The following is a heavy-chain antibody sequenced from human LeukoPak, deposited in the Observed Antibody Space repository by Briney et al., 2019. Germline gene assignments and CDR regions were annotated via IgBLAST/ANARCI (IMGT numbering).Heavy chain of an antibody. CDR3: AREVAYCGGDCSGGWFDP. CDR2: ISSSSSTI. J-gene: IGHJ5*02. V-gene: IGHV3-48*01. CDR1: GFTFSSYS. D-gene: IGHD2-21*02. Sequence: GGSLRLSCAASGFTFSSYSMNWVRQAPGKGLEWVSYISSSSSTIYYADSVKGRFTISRDNAKNSLYLQMNGLRAEDTAVYYCAREVAYCGGDCSGGWFDPWGQGTLVTVSS.